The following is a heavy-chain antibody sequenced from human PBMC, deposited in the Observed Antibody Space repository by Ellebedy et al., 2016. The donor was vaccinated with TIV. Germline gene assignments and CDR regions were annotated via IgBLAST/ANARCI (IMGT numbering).Heavy chain of an antibody. CDR1: GFTFSNAW. D-gene: IGHD5-18*01. CDR3: TTVYRYNYDSV. V-gene: IGHV3-15*01. J-gene: IGHJ4*02. Sequence: GGSLRLSCAASGFTFSNAWMNWVRQAPGKGLEWVGRIKSKPDGGAADYAAPVKGRFTISRDDSKNTLYLQMNSLKTEDKAVYFCTTVYRYNYDSVWGQGTLVTVSS. CDR2: IKSKPDGGAA.